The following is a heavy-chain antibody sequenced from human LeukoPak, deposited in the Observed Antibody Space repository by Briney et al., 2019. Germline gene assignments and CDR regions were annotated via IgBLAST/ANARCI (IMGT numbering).Heavy chain of an antibody. V-gene: IGHV1-2*06. J-gene: IGHJ6*03. CDR3: ASFIAVAGYYYYYMDV. CDR2: INPNSGGT. Sequence: ASVKVSCKASGYTFTGYYMHWVRQAPGQRLEWMGRINPNSGGTNYAQKFQGRVTMTRDTSISTAYMELSRLRSDDTAVYYCASFIAVAGYYYYYMDVWGKGTTVTVSS. D-gene: IGHD6-19*01. CDR1: GYTFTGYY.